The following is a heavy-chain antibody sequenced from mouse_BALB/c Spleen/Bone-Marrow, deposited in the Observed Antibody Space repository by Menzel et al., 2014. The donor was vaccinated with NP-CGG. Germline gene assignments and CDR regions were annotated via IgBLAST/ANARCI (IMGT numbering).Heavy chain of an antibody. Sequence: QVQLQQSGPGLVKPGASVKISCTASGYSFTSYYIHWVKQRPGQGLEWIGWIFHGSGNTKYNEKFKGTATMTAATSSRTAYMQLSSLTTEDTAVDSWARWWYGGGDCYAMDYWGQGTSVTVSS. CDR2: IFHGSGNT. J-gene: IGHJ4*01. D-gene: IGHD1-1*02. V-gene: IGHV1-66*01. CDR3: ARWWYGGGDCYAMDY. CDR1: GYSFTSYY.